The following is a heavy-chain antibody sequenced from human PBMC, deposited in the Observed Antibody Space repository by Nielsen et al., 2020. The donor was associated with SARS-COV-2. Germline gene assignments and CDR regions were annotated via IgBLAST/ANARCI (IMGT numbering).Heavy chain of an antibody. J-gene: IGHJ4*02. Sequence: SCAASGFTFDDYAMHWVRQAPGKGLEWVSGISWNSGSIGYADSVKGRFTISRDNAKNSLYLQMNSLRAEDTALYYCAKDPGEYYFDYWGQGTLVTVSS. V-gene: IGHV3-9*01. CDR2: ISWNSGSI. CDR3: AKDPGEYYFDY. D-gene: IGHD3-10*01. CDR1: GFTFDDYA.